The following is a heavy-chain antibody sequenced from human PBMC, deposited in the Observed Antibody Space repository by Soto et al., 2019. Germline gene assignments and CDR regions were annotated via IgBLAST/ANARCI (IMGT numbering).Heavy chain of an antibody. V-gene: IGHV4-59*01. CDR1: GGSISSYY. Sequence: SETLSLTCSVSGGSISSYYWSWIRQPPGKGLEWIGYIYYSGSTNYNPSLKSRVTISRDNSKNTQYLQMSSLRADDTAVYYCVKGEYYYDSSGYYPFDYWGQGTLVTVSS. J-gene: IGHJ4*02. CDR3: VKGEYYYDSSGYYPFDY. D-gene: IGHD3-22*01. CDR2: IYYSGST.